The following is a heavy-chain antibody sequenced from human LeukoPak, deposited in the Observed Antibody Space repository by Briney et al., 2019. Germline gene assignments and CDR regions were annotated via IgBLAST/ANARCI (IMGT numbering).Heavy chain of an antibody. CDR2: ISYDGSNK. CDR1: GFTFSSYA. D-gene: IGHD4-23*01. J-gene: IGHJ4*02. CDR3: AKVPTVVTPVYFDY. Sequence: PGRSLRLSCAASGFTFSSYAMRWVRQAPGKGLEWVAVISYDGSNKYYADSVKCRFTISRDNSKNTLYLQMNSLRAEDTAVYYCAKVPTVVTPVYFDYWGQGTLVTVSS. V-gene: IGHV3-30-3*01.